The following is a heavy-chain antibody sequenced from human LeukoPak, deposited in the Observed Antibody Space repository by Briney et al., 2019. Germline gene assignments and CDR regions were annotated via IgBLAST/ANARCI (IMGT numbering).Heavy chain of an antibody. D-gene: IGHD1-26*01. CDR3: AIYSDTYYFDH. J-gene: IGHJ4*02. V-gene: IGHV5-10-1*04. CDR1: GYNFANYW. CDR2: IDPSESYT. Sequence: GESLRISCKGFGYNFANYWISWVRQMPGKGLEWMGRIDPSESYTNYSPSFQGQVTISADKSISTAYLQWSSLKASDTAMYYCAIYSDTYYFDHWGQGTLVTVSS.